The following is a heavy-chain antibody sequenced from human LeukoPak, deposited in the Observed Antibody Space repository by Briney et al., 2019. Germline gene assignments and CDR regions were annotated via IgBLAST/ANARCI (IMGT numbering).Heavy chain of an antibody. Sequence: GGSLRLSCAASGFTFSSYAMSWVRQAPGKGLEWVSAISGSGGSTYYADSVKGRFTISRDNSKNTLYLQMNSLRAEDTAVYYCARAGFAAVAGGNWFDPWGQGTLVTVSS. V-gene: IGHV3-23*01. J-gene: IGHJ5*02. CDR1: GFTFSSYA. CDR3: ARAGFAAVAGGNWFDP. CDR2: ISGSGGST. D-gene: IGHD6-19*01.